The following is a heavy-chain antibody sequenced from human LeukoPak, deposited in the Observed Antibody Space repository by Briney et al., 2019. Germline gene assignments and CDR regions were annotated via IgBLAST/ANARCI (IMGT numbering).Heavy chain of an antibody. J-gene: IGHJ4*02. V-gene: IGHV1-2*02. D-gene: IGHD2-15*01. CDR1: GYTSAGYY. Sequence: ASVKVSCKASGYTSAGYYIHWVRRAPGQGLEWLGWINPEKGDTKSAQKFRDRVIMTTDTSLATAYMEVINLSSDDTAVYYCTRSSWDCSSGSCYSNMNFDYWGQGSLVAVSS. CDR3: TRSSWDCSSGSCYSNMNFDY. CDR2: INPEKGDT.